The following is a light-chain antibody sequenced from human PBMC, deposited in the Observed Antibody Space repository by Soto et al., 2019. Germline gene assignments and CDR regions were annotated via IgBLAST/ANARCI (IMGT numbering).Light chain of an antibody. CDR1: QSITSGY. CDR3: QQYGDSVT. CDR2: GAS. V-gene: IGKV3-20*01. Sequence: EIGWTQSPGTLSLSPGERGTLSCRASQSITSGYLAWYQQKPGQAPRLLFSGASRRAIGTPNRFGGSGSGTDFTLTISRLEPEDFAVYYCQQYGDSVTFGQGTKVDIK. J-gene: IGKJ1*01.